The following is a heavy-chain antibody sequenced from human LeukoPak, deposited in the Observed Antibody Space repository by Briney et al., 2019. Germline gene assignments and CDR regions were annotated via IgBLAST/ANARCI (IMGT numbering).Heavy chain of an antibody. D-gene: IGHD3-22*01. V-gene: IGHV3-33*06. CDR3: AKGGVYYGSSGDAFDI. CDR2: IWYDGSNK. CDR1: GFTFSSYG. Sequence: GRSLRLSCAASGFTFSSYGMHWVRQAPGKGLEWVAVIWYDGSNKYYADSVKGRFTISRDNSKNTLYLHMNSLRAEDTAVYYCAKGGVYYGSSGDAFDIWGQGTMVTVSS. J-gene: IGHJ3*02.